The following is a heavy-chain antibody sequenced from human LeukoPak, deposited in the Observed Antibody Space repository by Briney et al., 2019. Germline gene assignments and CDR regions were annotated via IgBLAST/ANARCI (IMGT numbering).Heavy chain of an antibody. J-gene: IGHJ4*02. CDR3: AKASYYSGSGTADY. D-gene: IGHD3-10*01. V-gene: IGHV3-23*01. CDR1: GFTFSSYA. Sequence: PGGSLRLSCAASGFTFSSYAMSWVRQPPGKGLEWVSAINDSDGSTYYAASMKGRFTISRANSKNTLYLQMSRLRVEDTAVYYCAKASYYSGSGTADYWGQGTLVTVSS. CDR2: INDSDGST.